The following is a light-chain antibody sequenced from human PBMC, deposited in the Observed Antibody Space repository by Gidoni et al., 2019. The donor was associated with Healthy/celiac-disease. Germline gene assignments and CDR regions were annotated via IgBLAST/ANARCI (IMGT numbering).Light chain of an antibody. J-gene: IGKJ5*01. CDR2: AAS. V-gene: IGKV1-12*01. CDR1: QDISNR. Sequence: DLPITPSPSSVSAFVGDRVTITWQASQDISNRLAWYQQKPGKAPKLLIYAASSLESGVPSRFSGSGSGTDFTLTISSLQPEDIATYYCQQANIFPITFGEGTRVEIK. CDR3: QQANIFPIT.